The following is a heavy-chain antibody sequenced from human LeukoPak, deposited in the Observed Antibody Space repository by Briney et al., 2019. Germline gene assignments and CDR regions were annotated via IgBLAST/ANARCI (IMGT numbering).Heavy chain of an antibody. CDR2: ISGSGGST. J-gene: IGHJ6*02. CDR3: AKRQNYYYGMDV. CDR1: GFTFSSYA. V-gene: IGHV3-23*01. Sequence: PGGSLRLSCAASGFTFSSYAMSWVRQAPGQGLEWVSAISGSGGSTYYADSVKGRFTISRDNSKNTLYLQMNSLRAEDTAVYYCAKRQNYYYGMDVWGQGTTVTVSS.